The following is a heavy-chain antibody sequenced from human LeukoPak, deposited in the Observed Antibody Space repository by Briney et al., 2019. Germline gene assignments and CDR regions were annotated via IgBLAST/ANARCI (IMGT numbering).Heavy chain of an antibody. CDR2: IYYSGST. CDR3: ARESWRWDYVWGSYRFFDY. CDR1: GGSISSGGYY. Sequence: SETLSLTCTVSGGSISSGGYYWSWIRQPPGKGLEWIGYIYYSGSTNYNPSLKSRVTISVDTSKNQFSLKLSSVTAADTAVYYCARESWRWDYVWGSYRFFDYWGQGTLVTVSS. V-gene: IGHV4-61*08. J-gene: IGHJ4*02. D-gene: IGHD3-16*02.